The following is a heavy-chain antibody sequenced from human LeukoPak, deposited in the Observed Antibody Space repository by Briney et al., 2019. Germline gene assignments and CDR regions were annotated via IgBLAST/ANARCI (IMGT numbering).Heavy chain of an antibody. CDR2: AYYRSKWYS. Sequence: SQTFSLTCAISGDSVSSNSAAWNWIRQSPSRGLEWLGRAYYRSKWYSDYAVSVKSRIIINPDTSKNQFSLQLNSVTPEDTAVYYCARDSVMIYRYFDLWGRGTLVTVSS. CDR1: GDSVSSNSAA. J-gene: IGHJ2*01. CDR3: ARDSVMIYRYFDL. V-gene: IGHV6-1*01. D-gene: IGHD3/OR15-3a*01.